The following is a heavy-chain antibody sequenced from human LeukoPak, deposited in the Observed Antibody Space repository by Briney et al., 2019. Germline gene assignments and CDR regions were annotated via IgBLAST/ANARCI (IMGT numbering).Heavy chain of an antibody. CDR3: ARDGGYCSSTSCYPYFDY. J-gene: IGHJ4*02. CDR2: IKQDGSEK. V-gene: IGHV3-7*01. CDR1: GFTFSTYC. D-gene: IGHD2-2*01. Sequence: PGGSLRLFCAASGFTFSTYCMSWVRQAPGKGLEWVASIKQDGSEKYYADSVKGRFTISRDSAKNSLYLHMNTLRAEDTAVYYCARDGGYCSSTSCYPYFDYWGQGTLVTVSS.